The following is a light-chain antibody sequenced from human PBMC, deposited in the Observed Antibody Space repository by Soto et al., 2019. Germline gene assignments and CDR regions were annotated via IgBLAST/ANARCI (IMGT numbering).Light chain of an antibody. V-gene: IGLV2-8*01. Sequence: QSALTQPPSASGSHGQSVTISCTGTSSDVGGHNFVSWYQQHPGKAPKFLIYEVTKRPSRVPDRFSGSKSGITASLTVSGLQADDEAYYYCSAYAGNNNPVIFGGGTKLTVL. CDR1: SSDVGGHNF. J-gene: IGLJ2*01. CDR3: SAYAGNNNPVI. CDR2: EVT.